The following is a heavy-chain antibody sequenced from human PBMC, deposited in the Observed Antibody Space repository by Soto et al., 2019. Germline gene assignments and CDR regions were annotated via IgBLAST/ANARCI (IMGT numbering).Heavy chain of an antibody. J-gene: IGHJ6*02. CDR2: IYFSGST. CDR1: GGSISSSSYY. Sequence: SETRSLPSTVSGGSISSSSYYSGWIPQPPRKRLEWIGSIYFSGSTYYNPSLKSRVTIXLXTXXXXXSLXLXXVTXADTAWYYCARLLRGRLAGYGMDVWGQGTTVT. CDR3: ARLLRGRLAGYGMDV. D-gene: IGHD2-15*01. V-gene: IGHV4-39*01.